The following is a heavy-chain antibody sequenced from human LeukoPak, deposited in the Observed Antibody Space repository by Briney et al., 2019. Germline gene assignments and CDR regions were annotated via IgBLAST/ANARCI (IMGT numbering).Heavy chain of an antibody. CDR3: ARGGSYTMVKNH. V-gene: IGHV4-39*07. J-gene: IGHJ5*02. Sequence: PWETLSLTCTVSGGSISSSSYYWGWIRQPPGKGLEWIGSMYSSGSTYYNPSLKSRVTILVDTSKNQFSLKLSSVTAADTAVYYCARGGSYTMVKNHWGQGTLVTVSS. D-gene: IGHD1-26*01. CDR2: MYSSGST. CDR1: GGSISSSSYY.